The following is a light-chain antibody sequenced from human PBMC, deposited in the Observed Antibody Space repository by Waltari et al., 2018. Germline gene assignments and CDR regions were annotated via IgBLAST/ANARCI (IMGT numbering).Light chain of an antibody. CDR3: SSYTGSNKVV. V-gene: IGLV2-8*01. CDR2: EVS. Sequence: QSALTQPPSASGSPGQSVTISCTATSSDVGASNHVSWYQQHPGKAPKLIIYEVSKWPSGVPDRFSGSKSGNTASLTVSGLQAEDEADYYCSSYTGSNKVVFGGGTKLTVL. J-gene: IGLJ2*01. CDR1: SSDVGASNH.